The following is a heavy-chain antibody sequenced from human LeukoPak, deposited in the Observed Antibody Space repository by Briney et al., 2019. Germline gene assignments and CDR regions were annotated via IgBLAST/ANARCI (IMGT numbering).Heavy chain of an antibody. CDR3: ARLPPLRRVAATLYYYYGMDV. V-gene: IGHV1-8*01. J-gene: IGHJ6*02. CDR1: GYTFTSYD. CDR2: MNPNSGNT. Sequence: ASVTVSCKASGYTFTSYDINWVRQATGQGLEWMGWMNPNSGNTGYAQKFQGRVTMTRNTSISTAYMELSSLRSEDTAVYYCARLPPLRRVAATLYYYYGMDVWGQGTTVTVSS. D-gene: IGHD2-15*01.